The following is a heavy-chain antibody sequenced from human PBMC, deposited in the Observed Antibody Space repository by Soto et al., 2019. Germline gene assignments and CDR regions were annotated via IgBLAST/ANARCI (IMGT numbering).Heavy chain of an antibody. J-gene: IGHJ4*02. CDR3: ARVYREQWLVPFDY. D-gene: IGHD6-19*01. CDR2: INAGNGNT. CDR1: GDTFTSYA. V-gene: IGHV1-3*01. Sequence: QVQLVQSGAEVKKPGASEKVSCKASGDTFTSYAMHWVRQAPGQRLEWMGWINAGNGNTKYSQKFQGRVTITRDTSASTAYMELSSLRSEDTAVYYCARVYREQWLVPFDYWGQGTLVTVSS.